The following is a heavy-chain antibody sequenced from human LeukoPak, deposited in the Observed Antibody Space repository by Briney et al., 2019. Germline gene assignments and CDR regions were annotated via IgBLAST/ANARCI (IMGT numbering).Heavy chain of an antibody. CDR1: GGSISSSSYY. J-gene: IGHJ3*02. CDR2: IYYSGST. Sequence: SETLSLTCTVSGGSISSSSYYWGWIRQPPGKGLEWIGSIYYSGSTYYNPSLKSRVTISVDTSKNQFSLKLSSVTAADTAVYYCARHGIGTYYDFWSFFDIWGQGTMVTVSS. D-gene: IGHD3-3*01. V-gene: IGHV4-39*01. CDR3: ARHGIGTYYDFWSFFDI.